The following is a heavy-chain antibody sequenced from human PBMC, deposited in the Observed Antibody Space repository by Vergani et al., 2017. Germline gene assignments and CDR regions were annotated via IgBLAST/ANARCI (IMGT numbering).Heavy chain of an antibody. D-gene: IGHD3-10*01. CDR1: GFTFSSYA. J-gene: IGHJ6*02. V-gene: IGHV3-23*01. CDR3: AKDPFITMVRGLHPFDFDMDV. CDR2: ISGSGGST. Sequence: EVQLLESGGGLVQPGGSLRLSCAASGFTFSSYAMSWVRQAPGKGLEWVSAISGSGGSTYYADSVKGRFTISRDNSKNTLYLQRNSLRAEDTAVYYCAKDPFITMVRGLHPFDFDMDVWGQGTTVTVSS.